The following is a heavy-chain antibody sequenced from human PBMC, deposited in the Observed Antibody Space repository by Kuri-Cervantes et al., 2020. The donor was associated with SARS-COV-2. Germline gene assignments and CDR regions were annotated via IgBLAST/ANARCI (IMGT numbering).Heavy chain of an antibody. Sequence: GESLKISCAASGCTLSDYYMSWIRQAQGKGLEWVSVIYSGGSTYYADSVKGRFTISRDNSKNTLYLQMNSLRAEDTAVYYCARDFDDLYYYYYMDVWGKGTTVTVSS. CDR3: ARDFDDLYYYYYMDV. V-gene: IGHV3-66*02. CDR1: GCTLSDYY. D-gene: IGHD3-3*01. CDR2: IYSGGST. J-gene: IGHJ6*03.